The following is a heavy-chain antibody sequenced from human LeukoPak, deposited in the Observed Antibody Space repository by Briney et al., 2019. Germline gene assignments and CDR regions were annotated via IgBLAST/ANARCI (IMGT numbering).Heavy chain of an antibody. Sequence: KPSETLSLTCTVSGDSISSTNYYWGWIRQPPGKGLEWIGSIYYSGSTYYNLSLESRVTISVDTSKNQFSLKLSSVTAADTAVYYCATSGWYLLPGVYWGQGTLVTVSS. CDR1: GDSISSTNYY. J-gene: IGHJ4*02. V-gene: IGHV4-39*01. D-gene: IGHD6-19*01. CDR2: IYYSGST. CDR3: ATSGWYLLPGVY.